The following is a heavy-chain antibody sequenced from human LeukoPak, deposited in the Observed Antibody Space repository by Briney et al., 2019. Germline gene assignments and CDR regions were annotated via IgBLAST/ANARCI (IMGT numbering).Heavy chain of an antibody. Sequence: ASVKVSCKASGYTFTGYYIHWVRQAPGQGLEWMGCINPNSGGTNYAQKFQGTVTTTWDSSISTAYLELSRLRSDDTAVYFCARDPLDYGDYSYWGQGTLVTVSS. CDR2: INPNSGGT. CDR3: ARDPLDYGDYSY. J-gene: IGHJ4*02. D-gene: IGHD4-17*01. V-gene: IGHV1-2*02. CDR1: GYTFTGYY.